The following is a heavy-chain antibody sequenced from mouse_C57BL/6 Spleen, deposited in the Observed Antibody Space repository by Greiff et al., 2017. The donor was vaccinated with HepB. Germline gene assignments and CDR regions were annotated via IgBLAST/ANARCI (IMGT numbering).Heavy chain of an antibody. V-gene: IGHV1-64*01. CDR2: IHPNSGST. J-gene: IGHJ1*03. CDR3: ARRGDSHWYFDV. Sequence: VQLQQPGAELVKPGASVKLSCKASGYTFTSYWMHWVKQRPGQGLEWIGMIHPNSGSTNYNEKFKSKATLTVDKSSSTAYMQLRSLTSEDSAVYYCARRGDSHWYFDVWGTGTTVTVSS. D-gene: IGHD2-13*01. CDR1: GYTFTSYW.